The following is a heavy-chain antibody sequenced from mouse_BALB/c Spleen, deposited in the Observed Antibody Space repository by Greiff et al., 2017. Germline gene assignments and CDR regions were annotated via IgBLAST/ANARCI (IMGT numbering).Heavy chain of an antibody. Sequence: EVMLVESGGGLVQPGGSRKLSCAASGFTFSSFGMHWVRQAPEKGLEWVAYISSGSSTIYYADTVKGRFTISRDNPKNTLFLQMTSLRSEDTAMYYCARGYYDYSFAYWGQGTLVTVSA. CDR2: ISSGSSTI. CDR1: GFTFSSFG. D-gene: IGHD2-4*01. J-gene: IGHJ3*01. V-gene: IGHV5-17*02. CDR3: ARGYYDYSFAY.